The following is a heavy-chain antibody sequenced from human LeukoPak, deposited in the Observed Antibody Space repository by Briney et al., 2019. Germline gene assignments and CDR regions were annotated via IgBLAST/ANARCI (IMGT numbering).Heavy chain of an antibody. J-gene: IGHJ6*02. CDR1: GFTFDTYG. V-gene: IGHV3-30*18. Sequence: PGGSLRLSCAASGFTFDTYGMHWVRQAPGKGLEWVAVISHDGVDKYYADSVKGRFTISRDNSKNTVSLQVNSLRAEDTAAYYCAKGGYCSATRCYVGKGMDVWGQGTTVTVSS. CDR3: AKGGYCSATRCYVGKGMDV. D-gene: IGHD2-2*01. CDR2: ISHDGVDK.